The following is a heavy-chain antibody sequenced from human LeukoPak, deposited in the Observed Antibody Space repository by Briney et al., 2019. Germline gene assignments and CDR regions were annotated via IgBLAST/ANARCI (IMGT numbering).Heavy chain of an antibody. V-gene: IGHV3-53*05. Sequence: PGGSPRLSCAASGFTVSSNYMSWVRQAPGKGLEWVSVIYSGGSTYYADSVKGRFTISRDNSKNTLYLQMNSLRAEDTAVYYCARDPGVGIVGATGGFDPWGQGTLVTVSS. CDR1: GFTVSSNY. J-gene: IGHJ5*02. D-gene: IGHD1-26*01. CDR3: ARDPGVGIVGATGGFDP. CDR2: IYSGGST.